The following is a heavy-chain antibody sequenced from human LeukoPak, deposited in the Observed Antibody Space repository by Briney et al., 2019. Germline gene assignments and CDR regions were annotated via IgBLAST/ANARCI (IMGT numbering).Heavy chain of an antibody. CDR2: INHSGST. V-gene: IGHV4-39*07. CDR1: GGSISSSSYY. Sequence: SETLSLTCTVSGGSISSSSYYWSWIRQPPGKGLEWIGEINHSGSTNYNPSLKSRVTISVDTSKNQFSLKLSSVTAADTAVYYCARGPDGGYRYYYYMDVWGKGTMVTVSS. J-gene: IGHJ6*03. CDR3: ARGPDGGYRYYYYMDV. D-gene: IGHD6-13*01.